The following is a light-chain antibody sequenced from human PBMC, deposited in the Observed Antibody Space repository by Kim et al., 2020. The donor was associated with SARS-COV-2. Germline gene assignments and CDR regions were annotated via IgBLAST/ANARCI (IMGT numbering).Light chain of an antibody. CDR3: LLAYYGVRV. J-gene: IGLJ2*01. CDR1: PGPVTSGHS. CDR2: DTN. V-gene: IGLV7-46*01. Sequence: PRGPGPSPWGSAPGPVTSGHSPYWYQQRPGQAPRTLIHDTNNRYSWTPARFSGSLLGGKAALTLSGAQPEDEADYYCLLAYYGVRVFGGGTQLTVL.